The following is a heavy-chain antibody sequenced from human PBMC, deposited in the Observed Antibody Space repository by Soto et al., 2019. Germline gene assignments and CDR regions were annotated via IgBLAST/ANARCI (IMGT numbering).Heavy chain of an antibody. J-gene: IGHJ3*02. CDR2: ISGSGGST. D-gene: IGHD1-7*01. V-gene: IGHV3-23*01. Sequence: EVQLLESGGGLVQPGGSLRLSCAASGFTFSSYAMSWVRQAPGKGLELVSAISGSGGSTYYADSVNGRFTISRDTSKNTLNLQRNSLRAEDTAVYSWAKADSGWNYGHDALDIWGQGTMVTVSS. CDR3: AKADSGWNYGHDALDI. CDR1: GFTFSSYA.